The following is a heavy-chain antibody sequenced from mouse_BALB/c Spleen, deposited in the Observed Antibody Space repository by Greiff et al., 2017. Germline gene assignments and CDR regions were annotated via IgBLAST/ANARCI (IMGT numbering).Heavy chain of an antibody. CDR3: TRDSSYGNYEDY. V-gene: IGHV5-6-4*01. CDR2: ISSGGSYT. CDR1: GFTFSSYT. D-gene: IGHD2-10*01. J-gene: IGHJ2*01. Sequence: EVQVVESGGGLVKPGGSLKLSCAASGFTFSSYTMSWVRQTPEKRLEWVATISSGGSYTYYPDSVKGRFTISRDNAKNTLYLQMSSLKSEDTAMYYCTRDSSYGNYEDYWGQGTTLTVSS.